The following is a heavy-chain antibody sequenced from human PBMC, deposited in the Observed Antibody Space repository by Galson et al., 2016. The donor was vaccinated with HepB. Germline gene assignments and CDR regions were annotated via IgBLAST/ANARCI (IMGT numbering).Heavy chain of an antibody. Sequence: SLRLSCAGSGFIFSNYGMHWVRQAPGKGLEWVAADSMDGRRKFYADSVKGRFTISRDNSNNMLFLQMSSLRVDDTAAYYCAKRHEYCPPVGCSVDSWGQGTLVSVSS. J-gene: IGHJ4*02. V-gene: IGHV3-30*18. CDR3: AKRHEYCPPVGCSVDS. CDR2: DSMDGRRK. D-gene: IGHD2/OR15-2a*01. CDR1: GFIFSNYG.